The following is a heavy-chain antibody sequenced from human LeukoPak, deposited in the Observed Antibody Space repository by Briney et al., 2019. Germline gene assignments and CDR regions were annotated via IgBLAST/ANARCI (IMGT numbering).Heavy chain of an antibody. J-gene: IGHJ4*02. D-gene: IGHD3-9*01. CDR3: RLTGYFDWFLDY. Sequence: SETLSLTCAVSGGSISSNNWWGWVRQPPGKGLEWIGEINHSGSTNYNPSLKGRVTISVDTSKNQFSLKLSSVTAADTAVYYCRLTGYFDWFLDYWGQGTLVTVSS. CDR1: GGSISSNNW. CDR2: INHSGST. V-gene: IGHV4-4*02.